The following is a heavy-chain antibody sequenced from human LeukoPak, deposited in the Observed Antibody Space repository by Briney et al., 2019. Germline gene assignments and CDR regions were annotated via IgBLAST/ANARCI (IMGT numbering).Heavy chain of an antibody. CDR3: TTRPWPRSMVRGVSLDY. V-gene: IGHV3-15*01. J-gene: IGHJ4*02. D-gene: IGHD3-10*01. CDR2: IKSKTDGGTT. CDR1: GFTFSNAW. Sequence: PGGSLRLSCAASGFTFSNAWMSWVRQAPGKGLEWVGRIKSKTDGGTTDYAAPVKGRFTISRDDSKNTLYLQMNSLKTEDTAVYYCTTRPWPRSMVRGVSLDYWGQGTLVTVSS.